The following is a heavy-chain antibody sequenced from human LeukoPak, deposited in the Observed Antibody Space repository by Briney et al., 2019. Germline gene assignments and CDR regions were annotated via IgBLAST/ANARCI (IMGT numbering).Heavy chain of an antibody. CDR1: GYTFTSYA. CDR2: INAGSGNT. J-gene: IGHJ5*02. V-gene: IGHV1-3*01. D-gene: IGHD2-2*01. CDR3: ARAGVWYCSSTSCYVDNWFDP. Sequence: ASVKVSCKASGYTFTSYAMHWVRQAPGQRLEWMGWINAGSGNTKYSQKFQGRVTITRDTSASTAYMELSSLRSEDTAVYYCARAGVWYCSSTSCYVDNWFDPWGQGTLVTVSS.